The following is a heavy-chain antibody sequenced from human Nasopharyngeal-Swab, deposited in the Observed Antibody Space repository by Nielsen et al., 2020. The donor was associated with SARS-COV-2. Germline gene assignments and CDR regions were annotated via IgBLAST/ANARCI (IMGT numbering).Heavy chain of an antibody. CDR1: GFTFSSYA. D-gene: IGHD4-17*01. CDR3: AKTLSDYGDYVDAFDI. V-gene: IGHV3-23*01. J-gene: IGHJ3*02. CDR2: ISGSGGST. Sequence: GESLKISCAASGFTFSSYAMSWVRQAPGKGLEWVSAISGSGGSTYYADSVKGRFTISRDNSKNTLYLQMNSLRAEDTAVYYCAKTLSDYGDYVDAFDIWGQGTTVTVSS.